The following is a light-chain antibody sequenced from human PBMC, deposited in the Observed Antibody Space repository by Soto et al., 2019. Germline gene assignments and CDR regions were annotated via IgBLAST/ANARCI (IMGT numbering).Light chain of an antibody. CDR1: HAVSGSY. J-gene: IGKJ5*01. CDR3: QHFGSTTLT. CDR2: SAS. Sequence: IVLTHSPVSLSFSLGEVGTVSCSSIHAVSGSYIAWYQQTPGQTPSLLIYSASTRATGIPDRFSGSGSGTHFTLTISRLQPGDFAVYYCQHFGSTTLTFGRETRL. V-gene: IGKV3-20*01.